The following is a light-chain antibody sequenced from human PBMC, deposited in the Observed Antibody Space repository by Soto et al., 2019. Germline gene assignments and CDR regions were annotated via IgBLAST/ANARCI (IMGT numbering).Light chain of an antibody. CDR2: GNS. Sequence: QAVVTQPPSVSGAPGQRVTLSCTGSSSNIGAGYDVHWYQQLPGTAPKLLIYGNSNRPSGVPDRFSGSKSGTSASLALTGLQAEDEADYYCQSYDSSLSVVFGGGTKLTVL. CDR3: QSYDSSLSVV. V-gene: IGLV1-40*01. CDR1: SSNIGAGYD. J-gene: IGLJ2*01.